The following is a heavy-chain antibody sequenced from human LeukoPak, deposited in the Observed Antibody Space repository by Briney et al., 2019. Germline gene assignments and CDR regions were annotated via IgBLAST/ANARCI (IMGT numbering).Heavy chain of an antibody. J-gene: IGHJ4*02. D-gene: IGHD3-10*01. V-gene: IGHV4-30-4*01. Sequence: SETLSLTCTVSGGAISRGDYYWSWIRQPPGKGLEWIGYIYYSGSTYYSPSLKSRVTISVDTSKKQISLKLNSVTAADTAVYYCARDYYGSGSYWTWGQGTLVTVSS. CDR2: IYYSGST. CDR3: ARDYYGSGSYWT. CDR1: GGAISRGDYY.